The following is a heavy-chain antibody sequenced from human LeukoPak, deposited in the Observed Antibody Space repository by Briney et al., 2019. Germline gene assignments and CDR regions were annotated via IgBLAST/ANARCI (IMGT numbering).Heavy chain of an antibody. J-gene: IGHJ4*02. V-gene: IGHV4-61*02. CDR3: ARLPVPYDFWSGYPYYFDY. Sequence: SQTLSLTCTVSGGSISSGSYYWSRIRQPAGKGLEWIGRIYTSGSTNYNPSLKSRVTISADTSKNQFSLKLSSVTAADTAVYYCARLPVPYDFWSGYPYYFDYWGQGTLVTVSS. CDR2: IYTSGST. D-gene: IGHD3-3*01. CDR1: GGSISSGSYY.